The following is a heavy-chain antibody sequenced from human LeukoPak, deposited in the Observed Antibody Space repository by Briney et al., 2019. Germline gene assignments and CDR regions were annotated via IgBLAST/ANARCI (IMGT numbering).Heavy chain of an antibody. CDR3: ASSSGATRRGIDY. CDR2: IIPILGIA. D-gene: IGHD1-26*01. Sequence: SVKVSCKASGYTFTSYGISWVRQAPGQGLEWMGRIIPILGIANYAQKFQGRVTITADKSTSTAYMELSSLRSEDTAVYYCASSSGATRRGIDYWGQGTLVTVSS. CDR1: GYTFTSYG. V-gene: IGHV1-69*04. J-gene: IGHJ4*02.